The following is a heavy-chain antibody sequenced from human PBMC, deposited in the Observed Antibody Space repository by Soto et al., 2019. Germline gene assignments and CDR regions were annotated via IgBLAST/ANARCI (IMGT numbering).Heavy chain of an antibody. V-gene: IGHV4-31*03. CDR1: GGSISSGGYY. D-gene: IGHD3-22*01. J-gene: IGHJ4*02. CDR2: IYYSGST. CDR3: ARATGGIDYYDSSGYYRQRYYFDY. Sequence: SETLSLTCTVSGGSISSGGYYWSWIRQHPGKGLEWIGYIYYSGSTYYNPSLKSRVTISVDTSKNQFSLKLSSVTAADTAVDYGARATGGIDYYDSSGYYRQRYYFDYWGQGTLVTVSS.